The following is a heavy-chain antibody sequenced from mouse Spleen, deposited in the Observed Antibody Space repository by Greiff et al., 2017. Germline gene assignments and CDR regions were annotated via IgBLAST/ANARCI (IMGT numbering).Heavy chain of an antibody. J-gene: IGHJ3*01. V-gene: IGHV1-5*01. CDR1: GYTFTSYW. Sequence: VQLQQSGTVLARPGASVKMSCKTSGYTFTSYWMHWVKQRPGQGLEWIGAIYPGNSDTSYNQKFKGKAKLTAVTSASTAYMELSSLTNEDSAVYYCTRQGKIYPRFAYWGQGTLVTVSA. CDR3: TRQGKIYPRFAY. CDR2: IYPGNSDT. D-gene: IGHD2-3*01.